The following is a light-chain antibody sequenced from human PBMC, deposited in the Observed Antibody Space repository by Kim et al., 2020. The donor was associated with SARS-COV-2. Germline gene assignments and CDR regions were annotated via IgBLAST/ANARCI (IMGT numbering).Light chain of an antibody. CDR3: QVWDSSSDLLV. CDR1: NIGSKS. Sequence: SYELTQPPSVSVAPGKTARITCGGNNIGSKSVHWYQQKPGQAPVLVIYYDSDRPSGIPERFSGSNSGNMATLTISRVEAGDEADYYCQVWDSSSDLLVFG. V-gene: IGLV3-21*04. J-gene: IGLJ2*01. CDR2: YDS.